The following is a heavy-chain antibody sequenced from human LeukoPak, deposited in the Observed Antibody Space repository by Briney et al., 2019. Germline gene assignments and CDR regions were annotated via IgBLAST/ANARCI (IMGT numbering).Heavy chain of an antibody. D-gene: IGHD4-17*01. CDR2: IYTSGST. J-gene: IGHJ4*02. CDR3: AKDKRGGSDYVYFDY. Sequence: SETLSLTCTVSGGSISSYYWSWIRQPAGKGLEWIGRIYTSGSTNYNPSLKSRVTMSVDTSKNQFSLKLSSVTAADTAVYYCAKDKRGGSDYVYFDYWGQGTLVTVSS. CDR1: GGSISSYY. V-gene: IGHV4-4*07.